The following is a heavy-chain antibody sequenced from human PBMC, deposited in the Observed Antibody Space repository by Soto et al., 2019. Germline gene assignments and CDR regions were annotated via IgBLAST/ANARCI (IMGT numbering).Heavy chain of an antibody. Sequence: SEKVSCKDSGGTFSSYAISWVRQAPGQGLEWMGGIIPIFGTANYAQKFQGRVTITADESTSTAYMELSSLRSEDTAVYYCARAPGITGTAPFYYYYGMDVWGQGTTVTVSS. CDR3: ARAPGITGTAPFYYYYGMDV. V-gene: IGHV1-69*13. CDR1: GGTFSSYA. J-gene: IGHJ6*02. D-gene: IGHD1-20*01. CDR2: IIPIFGTA.